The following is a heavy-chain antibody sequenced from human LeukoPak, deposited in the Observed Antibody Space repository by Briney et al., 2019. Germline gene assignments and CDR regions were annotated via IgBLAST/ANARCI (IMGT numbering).Heavy chain of an antibody. J-gene: IGHJ4*02. Sequence: GGSLRLSCAASGFSFSAYHMNWVRQAPGKGLDWISYISRTSTTILYADSVQGRFTISRDNAKNSLYLQMNSLRAEDTAVYYCARVRDDYGDYAYWGQGTLVTVSS. CDR3: ARVRDDYGDYAY. CDR2: ISRTSTTI. V-gene: IGHV3-48*04. CDR1: GFSFSAYH. D-gene: IGHD4-17*01.